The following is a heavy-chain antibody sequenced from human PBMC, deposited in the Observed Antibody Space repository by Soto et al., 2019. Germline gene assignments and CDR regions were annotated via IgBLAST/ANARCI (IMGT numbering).Heavy chain of an antibody. J-gene: IGHJ4*02. V-gene: IGHV3-15*01. Sequence: EVQVVESGGDLVKPGGSLRLSCVTSGFMFSSAWMSWVRQAPGKGLEWVGRIKSKSDGGARDYAAPVKGRFSISRDDSKNMVYLQMNSLRAEDTAVYYCVEGWNDFWGQGTLVTVSS. D-gene: IGHD1-1*01. CDR2: IKSKSDGGAR. CDR3: VEGWNDF. CDR1: GFMFSSAW.